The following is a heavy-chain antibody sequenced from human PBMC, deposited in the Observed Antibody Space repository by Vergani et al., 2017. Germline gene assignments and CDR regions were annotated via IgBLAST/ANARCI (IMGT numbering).Heavy chain of an antibody. Sequence: QVQLVQSGAEVKKPGSSVKFSCKASGGTFSSYTISWVRQAPGQGLEWMGMSIPILGIANYAQKFHCRVTITADKSTGTAYMELSSLRSEDTAVYYCPRSPPSVSSLYSSSWXGDYWGQGTLVTVCS. CDR3: PRSPPSVSSLYSSSWXGDY. CDR2: SIPILGIA. CDR1: GGTFSSYT. D-gene: IGHD6-13*01. J-gene: IGHJ4*02. V-gene: IGHV1-69*02.